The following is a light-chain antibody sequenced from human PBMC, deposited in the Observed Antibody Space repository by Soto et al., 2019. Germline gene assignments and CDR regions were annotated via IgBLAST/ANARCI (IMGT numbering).Light chain of an antibody. CDR3: HQYNNWPPWT. CDR1: QSISTN. CDR2: GAS. J-gene: IGKJ1*01. Sequence: TQSPGTLSLSPGERATLSCRASQSISTNLAWYQQKPGQAPRLLIFGASTRATGIPARFSGSGSGTEFTLTISSLQSEDFAVYYCHQYNNWPPWTFGQGTKVDIK. V-gene: IGKV3-15*01.